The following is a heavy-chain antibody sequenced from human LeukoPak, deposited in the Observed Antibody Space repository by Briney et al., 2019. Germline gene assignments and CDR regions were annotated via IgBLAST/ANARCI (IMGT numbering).Heavy chain of an antibody. Sequence: GGSLRLSCAASGFTFSSYWMSWVRQAPGKGLEWVANIKQDGSEKYYVDSVKGRFTISRDNAKNSLYLQMNSLRAEDTAVYYCARDTEITILSYYYGMDVWGQGTTVTVSS. J-gene: IGHJ6*02. V-gene: IGHV3-7*01. D-gene: IGHD3-3*01. CDR2: IKQDGSEK. CDR1: GFTFSSYW. CDR3: ARDTEITILSYYYGMDV.